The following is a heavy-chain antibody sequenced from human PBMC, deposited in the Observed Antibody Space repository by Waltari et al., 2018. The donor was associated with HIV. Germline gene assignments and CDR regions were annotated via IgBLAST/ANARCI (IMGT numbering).Heavy chain of an antibody. CDR2: ASRSGSN. CDR3: GSGSRRGHSHGIDY. Sequence: QVQLHESGPGMVKPSETLSLTCAVSGYSISSDYYWGWIRQPPGKGLEWIGSASRSGSNDYSPSRKSRITISLDTSKNRFSRKLNSVAAADTAVYYCGSGSRRGHSHGIDYWGQGTLVTVSS. V-gene: IGHV4-38-2*01. CDR1: GYSISSDYY. D-gene: IGHD5-18*01. J-gene: IGHJ4*02.